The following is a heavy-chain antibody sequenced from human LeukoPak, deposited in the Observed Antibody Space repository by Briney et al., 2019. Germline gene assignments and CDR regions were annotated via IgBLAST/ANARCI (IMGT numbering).Heavy chain of an antibody. D-gene: IGHD1-26*01. Sequence: PGRSLRLSCAASGFTFDDYAMHWVRQAPGKGLEWVSGISWNSGSIGYADSVKGRFTISRDNAKNSLYLQMNSLRAEDTALYYCAKDFRPYSGSYYGYYFDYWGQGTLVTVSS. CDR1: GFTFDDYA. J-gene: IGHJ4*02. V-gene: IGHV3-9*01. CDR2: ISWNSGSI. CDR3: AKDFRPYSGSYYGYYFDY.